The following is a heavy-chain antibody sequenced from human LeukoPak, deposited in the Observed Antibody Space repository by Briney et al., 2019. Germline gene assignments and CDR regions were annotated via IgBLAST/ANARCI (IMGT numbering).Heavy chain of an antibody. CDR1: GYTFTGYY. Sequence: GASVKVSCKASGYTFTGYYMRWVRQAPGQGLEWMGWINPKRGVTTYAQKFQGRVTMTRDTSITTAYMELTRLRSDDTTIYYCARERNYGDYGNAFDVWGQGTKVTVSS. D-gene: IGHD4-17*01. CDR2: INPKRGVT. V-gene: IGHV1-2*02. J-gene: IGHJ3*01. CDR3: ARERNYGDYGNAFDV.